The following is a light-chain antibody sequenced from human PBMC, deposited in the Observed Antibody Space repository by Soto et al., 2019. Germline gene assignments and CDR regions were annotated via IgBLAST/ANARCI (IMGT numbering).Light chain of an antibody. J-gene: IGKJ3*01. Sequence: EIVLTQSPATLSLSPGERATLSCRASQSVSSYLAWYQQKPGQAPRLLIYDASNRATGIPARFSGSGSGPDFTLTISSLEPEDFAVYYCQQRSNWPPGPFGPGTKVDIK. V-gene: IGKV3-11*01. CDR2: DAS. CDR1: QSVSSY. CDR3: QQRSNWPPGP.